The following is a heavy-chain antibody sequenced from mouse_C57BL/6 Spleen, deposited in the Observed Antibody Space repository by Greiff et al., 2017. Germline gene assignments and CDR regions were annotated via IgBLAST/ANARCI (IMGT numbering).Heavy chain of an antibody. D-gene: IGHD2-5*01. J-gene: IGHJ4*01. CDR1: GYAFSSSW. CDR3: ARSYYSKDYAMDY. CDR2: IYPGDGDT. Sequence: VQLQQSGPELVKPGASVKISCKASGYAFSSSWMNWVKQRPGKGLEWIGRIYPGDGDTNYNGKFKGKATLTADKSSSTAYMQLSSLTSEDSAVYFCARSYYSKDYAMDYWGQGTSVTVSS. V-gene: IGHV1-82*01.